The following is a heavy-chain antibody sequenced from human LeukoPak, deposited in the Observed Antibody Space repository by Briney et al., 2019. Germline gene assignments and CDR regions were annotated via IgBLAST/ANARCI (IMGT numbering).Heavy chain of an antibody. Sequence: SETLSLTCTVYGESFSGYYWSWIRQPPGKGLEWIGEINHSGSTHYNPSLKSRVTIPLDTSKNQFSLKLSSVTAADTAVYYCASTERCSTTCPLDYWGQGTLVTVSS. V-gene: IGHV4-34*01. CDR3: ASTERCSTTCPLDY. J-gene: IGHJ4*02. D-gene: IGHD2-2*01. CDR2: INHSGST. CDR1: GESFSGYY.